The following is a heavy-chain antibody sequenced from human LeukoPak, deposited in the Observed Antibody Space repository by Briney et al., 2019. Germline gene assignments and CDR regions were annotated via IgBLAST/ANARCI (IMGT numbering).Heavy chain of an antibody. V-gene: IGHV3-48*04. Sequence: GGSLRLSCAASGFTFSTYSMNWVRQAPGKGLEWVSYISSSSSTIYYADSVKGRFTISRDNAKNSLYLQMNSLRGEDTAVYYCRGVSSDGGFDYWGQGTLVTVSS. D-gene: IGHD5/OR15-5a*01. CDR2: ISSSSSTI. CDR3: RGVSSDGGFDY. CDR1: GFTFSTYS. J-gene: IGHJ4*02.